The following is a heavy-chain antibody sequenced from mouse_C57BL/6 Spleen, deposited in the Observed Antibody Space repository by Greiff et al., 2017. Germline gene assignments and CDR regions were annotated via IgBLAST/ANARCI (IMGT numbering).Heavy chain of an antibody. J-gene: IGHJ2*01. D-gene: IGHD1-1*01. CDR2: IDPTRGGT. CDR3: AGSSWDYFKY. CDR1: GYTFTSYW. Sequence: QVQLQQPGAELVKPGASVKLSCKASGYTFTSYWMHWVKQRPGRGLEWIGRIDPTRGGTNDNEKFQSKATLPVAKPYSTAFMQLSRLTSEESAVYYGAGSSWDYFKYCGQGTTLTVSS. V-gene: IGHV1-72*01.